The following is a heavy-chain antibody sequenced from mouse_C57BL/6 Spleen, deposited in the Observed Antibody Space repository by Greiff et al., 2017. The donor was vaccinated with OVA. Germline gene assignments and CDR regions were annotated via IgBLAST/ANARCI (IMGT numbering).Heavy chain of an antibody. CDR3: AREDY. CDR1: GYTFTSYW. J-gene: IGHJ3*01. Sequence: VQLQQPGAELVKPGASVKLSCKASGYTFTSYWMQWVKQRPGQGLEWIGEIDPSDSYTNYNQKFKGKATLTVDTSSSTAYMQLSSLTSEDSAVYYCAREDYWGQGTLVTVSA. V-gene: IGHV1-50*01. CDR2: IDPSDSYT.